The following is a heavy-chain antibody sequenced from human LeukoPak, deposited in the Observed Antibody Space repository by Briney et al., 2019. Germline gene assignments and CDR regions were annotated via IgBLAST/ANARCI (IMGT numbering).Heavy chain of an antibody. CDR1: GFTFSLYS. D-gene: IGHD3-16*01. CDR2: ITSGSSTI. J-gene: IGHJ4*02. V-gene: IGHV3-48*01. Sequence: GGSLRLSCAASGFTFSLYSMNWVRQAPGKGLEWVSYITSGSSTIYYADSVKGRFTISRDNAKNSLFLQMNSRRAEDTAVYYWWKDGGGDYWGQGTLVTVSS. CDR3: WKDGGGDY.